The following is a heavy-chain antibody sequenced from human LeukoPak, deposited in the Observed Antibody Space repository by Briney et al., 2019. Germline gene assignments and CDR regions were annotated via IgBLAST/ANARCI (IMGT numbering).Heavy chain of an antibody. Sequence: GGSLRLSCAASGFTFSSYWMSWFRQAPGKGLEWVANIKPDGSQKYCVDSVKGRFTISRDNAKNSLYLQMNSLRAEDTAVYYCARGDYYYDSSTYFNDAFDIWGQGTMVTVSS. D-gene: IGHD3-22*01. CDR1: GFTFSSYW. J-gene: IGHJ3*02. CDR2: IKPDGSQK. CDR3: ARGDYYYDSSTYFNDAFDI. V-gene: IGHV3-7*01.